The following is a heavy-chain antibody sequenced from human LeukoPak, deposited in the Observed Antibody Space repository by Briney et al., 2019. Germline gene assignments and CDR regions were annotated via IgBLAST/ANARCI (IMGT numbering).Heavy chain of an antibody. D-gene: IGHD1-26*01. J-gene: IGHJ4*02. CDR2: INQDGSDK. CDR1: GLTFSIHW. V-gene: IGHV3-7*03. CDR3: AKIAETSGIYGQGYDY. Sequence: GGSLRLSCAASGLTFSIHWMNWVRQAPGKGLECVANINQDGSDKYYVDSVKGRFTISRDNSKNTLYLQMNSLRAEDTAVYYCAKIAETSGIYGQGYDYWGQGTLVTVSS.